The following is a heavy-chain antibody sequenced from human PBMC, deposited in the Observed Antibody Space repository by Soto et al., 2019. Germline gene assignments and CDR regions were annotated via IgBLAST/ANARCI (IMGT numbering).Heavy chain of an antibody. CDR3: AAGPVSAEPLVGVDAFDI. CDR2: IVVGSGNT. Sequence: VKVSCKASGFTFTSSAVQWVRQARGQRLEWIGWIVVGSGNTNYAQKFQERVTITRDMSTSTAYMELSSRRSEDTAVYYCAAGPVSAEPLVGVDAFDIWGQGTMVT. J-gene: IGHJ3*02. D-gene: IGHD3-10*01. CDR1: GFTFTSSA. V-gene: IGHV1-58*01.